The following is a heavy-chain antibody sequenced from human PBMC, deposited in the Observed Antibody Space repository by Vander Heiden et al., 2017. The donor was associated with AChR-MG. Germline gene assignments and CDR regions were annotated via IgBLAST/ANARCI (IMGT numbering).Heavy chain of an antibody. J-gene: IGHJ4*02. V-gene: IGHV3-23*01. D-gene: IGHD1-26*01. Sequence: EVQLLESGGGLVQPGGSLRLSWAASGFTFSSYAMSWVRQAPGKGLEWVSAISGSGGSTYYADSVKGRFTISRDNSKNTLYLQMNSLRAEDTAVYYCAKDRGSGSYYDYWGQGTLVTVSS. CDR3: AKDRGSGSYYDY. CDR2: ISGSGGST. CDR1: GFTFSSYA.